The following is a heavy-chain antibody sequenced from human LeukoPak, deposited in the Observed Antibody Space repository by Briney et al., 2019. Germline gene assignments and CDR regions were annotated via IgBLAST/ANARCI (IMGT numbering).Heavy chain of an antibody. J-gene: IGHJ6*03. CDR2: ISAYNGNT. Sequence: ASVKVSCKASGYTFTSYGISWVRQAPGQGLEWMGWISAYNGNTNYAQKLQGRVTMTTDTSTSTAYMELRSLRSDDTAVYYCARGKRDWNDPYYYYYMDVWGKGTTVTVSS. V-gene: IGHV1-18*01. CDR1: GYTFTSYG. CDR3: ARGKRDWNDPYYYYYMDV. D-gene: IGHD1-1*01.